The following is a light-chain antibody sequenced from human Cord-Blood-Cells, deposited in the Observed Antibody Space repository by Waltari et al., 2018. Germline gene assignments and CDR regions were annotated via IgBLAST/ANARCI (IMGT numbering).Light chain of an antibody. J-gene: IGKJ5*01. CDR3: QQYNNWPIT. Sequence: EIVMTQSPATLSVSPGERATLSCRASQSVSSNLAWYQQKPGQAPRLLIYGASTRATGIPARFSGSGSGTEFTLTISSLQSEDFAVYYCQQYNNWPITFGQ. V-gene: IGKV3-15*01. CDR2: GAS. CDR1: QSVSSN.